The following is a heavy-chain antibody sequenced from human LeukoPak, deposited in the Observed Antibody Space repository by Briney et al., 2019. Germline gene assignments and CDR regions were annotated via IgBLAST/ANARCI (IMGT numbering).Heavy chain of an antibody. CDR1: GFNFSLYG. Sequence: GGSLRLSCAASGFNFSLYGMSWVRQAPGKGLEWVGRIRTRPNNYATLYAASVKGRFTISRDDSKNTAYLQMNGLKTEDTAVYYCTRHTERGADWGQGTLVTVSS. V-gene: IGHV3-73*01. J-gene: IGHJ4*02. D-gene: IGHD4/OR15-4a*01. CDR2: IRTRPNNYAT. CDR3: TRHTERGAD.